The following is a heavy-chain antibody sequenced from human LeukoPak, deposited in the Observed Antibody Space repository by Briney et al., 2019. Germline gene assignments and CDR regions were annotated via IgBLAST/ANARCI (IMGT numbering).Heavy chain of an antibody. CDR2: IYYSGST. Sequence: TSETLSLTCTASGGSIRSSDYYWGWIRQPPGKGLEWVGNIYYSGSTYYNPSLESRVTISVDTSMTQFSLRLTSVTAADTAVYFCARDIGIYPHVAFDIWGQGTLVTVSS. D-gene: IGHD2/OR15-2a*01. J-gene: IGHJ3*02. V-gene: IGHV4-39*07. CDR1: GGSIRSSDYY. CDR3: ARDIGIYPHVAFDI.